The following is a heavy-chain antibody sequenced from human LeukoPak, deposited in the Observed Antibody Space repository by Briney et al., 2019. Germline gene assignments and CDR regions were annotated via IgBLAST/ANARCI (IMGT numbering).Heavy chain of an antibody. V-gene: IGHV4-34*01. CDR2: INHSGST. CDR1: GGPFSGYY. D-gene: IGHD5-18*01. Sequence: SETLSLTCAVYGGPFSGYYWSWIRQPPGKGLEWIGEINHSGSTNYNPSLKSRVTISVDTSKNQFSLKLSSVTAADTAVYYCARDTAGDNWFDPWGQGALVTVSS. CDR3: ARDTAGDNWFDP. J-gene: IGHJ5*02.